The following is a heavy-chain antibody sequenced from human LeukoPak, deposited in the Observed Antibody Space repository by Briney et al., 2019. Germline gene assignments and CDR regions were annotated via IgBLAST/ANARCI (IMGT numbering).Heavy chain of an antibody. CDR1: GGTFSSYA. CDR3: ARVGGFGEPNGDYYFDY. CDR2: IIPIFGTA. Sequence: ASVKVSCKASGGTFSSYAISWVRQAPGQGLEWMGGIIPIFGTANYAQKFQGRVTITADESTSTAYMELSSLRSEDTAVYYCARVGGFGEPNGDYYFDYWGQGTLVTVSS. D-gene: IGHD3-10*01. V-gene: IGHV1-69*13. J-gene: IGHJ4*02.